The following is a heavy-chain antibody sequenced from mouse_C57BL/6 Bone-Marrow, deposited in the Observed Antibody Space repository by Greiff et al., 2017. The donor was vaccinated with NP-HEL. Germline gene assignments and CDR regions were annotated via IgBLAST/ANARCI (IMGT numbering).Heavy chain of an antibody. CDR2: IYPRSGNT. D-gene: IGHD2-4*01. Sequence: QVQLQQSGAELARPGASVKLSCKASGYTFTSYGISWVKQRTGQGLEWIGEIYPRSGNTYYNEKFKGKATLTADKSSSTAYMELRSLTSEDSAVHFCAREDYYWYFDVWGTGTTVTVSS. CDR1: GYTFTSYG. J-gene: IGHJ1*03. CDR3: AREDYYWYFDV. V-gene: IGHV1-81*01.